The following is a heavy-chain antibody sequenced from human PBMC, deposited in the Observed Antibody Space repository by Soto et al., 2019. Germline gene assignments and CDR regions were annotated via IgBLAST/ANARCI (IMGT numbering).Heavy chain of an antibody. CDR1: GFSLTTSGVG. D-gene: IGHD3-22*01. Sequence: QITLKESGRTLVKPTQTLTLTCSFSGFSLTTSGVGVGWIRQPPGEALEWLALIYWDDDKRYSPSLKSRLTITRDISSNPVVLTMITLDPVDTATYYCVSRPDTSFAYWGQGTPVTVSS. J-gene: IGHJ4*02. V-gene: IGHV2-5*02. CDR3: VSRPDTSFAY. CDR2: IYWDDDK.